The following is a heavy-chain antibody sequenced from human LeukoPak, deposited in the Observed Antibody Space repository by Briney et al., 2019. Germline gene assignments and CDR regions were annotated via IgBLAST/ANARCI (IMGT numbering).Heavy chain of an antibody. J-gene: IGHJ5*02. CDR1: GGSFSSYY. V-gene: IGHV4-34*01. D-gene: IGHD3-10*01. CDR3: ARSLLLWFGELSRWFDP. CDR2: INHSGST. Sequence: PSETLSLTCAVYGGSFSSYYWSWIRQPPGKGLEWIGEINHSGSTNYNPSLKSRVTISVDTSKNQFSLKLSSVTAADTAVYYCARSLLLWFGELSRWFDPWGQGSLVTVSS.